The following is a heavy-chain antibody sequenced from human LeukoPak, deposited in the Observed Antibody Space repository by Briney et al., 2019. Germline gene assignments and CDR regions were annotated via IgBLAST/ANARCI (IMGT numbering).Heavy chain of an antibody. CDR3: AKDHSSSP. CDR1: GFTFRSNP. CDR2: ISGSGGST. Sequence: GGSLRLSCAAPGFTFRSNPRCWVPQAPGKGLEWVSGISGSGGSTYYADSVKGRFTISRDNSKNTLYLQMNSLGDEDTAVYYCAKDHSSSPWGQGTMVTVSS. V-gene: IGHV3-23*01. J-gene: IGHJ3*01. D-gene: IGHD6-13*01.